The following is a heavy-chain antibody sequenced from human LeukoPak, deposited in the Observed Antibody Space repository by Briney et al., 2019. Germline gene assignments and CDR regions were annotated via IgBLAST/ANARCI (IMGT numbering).Heavy chain of an antibody. CDR2: VNEGGENT. CDR3: ATDTGAFHFAY. CDR1: GLTFSSYG. D-gene: IGHD2-8*02. V-gene: IGHV3-23*01. Sequence: PGGSLRLSCAASGLTFSSYGMTWVRQAPGRGLEWVSTVNEGGENTHYADSVKGRFTISRDNAKNTLSLQMDSLRGEDSAMYYCATDTGAFHFAYWGQGTLVTVSS. J-gene: IGHJ4*02.